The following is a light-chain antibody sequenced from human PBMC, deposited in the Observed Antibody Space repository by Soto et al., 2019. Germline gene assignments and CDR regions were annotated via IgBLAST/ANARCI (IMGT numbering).Light chain of an antibody. V-gene: IGKV1-5*01. Sequence: DVQMTQAPSTLSASVGDRVTITCRASQSFSSWLAWYQQKPGEAPKLLIYDASSLQIGVPSRFSGSGSGTEFTLTISSLQPDDFATYYCQQYNSFPTFGQGTKVDIK. CDR1: QSFSSW. CDR3: QQYNSFPT. J-gene: IGKJ1*01. CDR2: DAS.